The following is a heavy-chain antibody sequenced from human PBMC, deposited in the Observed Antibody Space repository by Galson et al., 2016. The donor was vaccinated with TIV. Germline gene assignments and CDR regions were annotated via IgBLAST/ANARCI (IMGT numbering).Heavy chain of an antibody. CDR1: GDSVSSTSVA. Sequence: CAISGDSVSSTSVAWNWIRQSPSRGLEWLGRTYYRSTWYNDYAASLKRRITINPDTSKNQFSLKLTSVTPEDADVYDCARGAASVFGVIMSLDYWGQGTLVTVSS. CDR2: TYYRSTWYN. V-gene: IGHV6-1*01. D-gene: IGHD3-3*01. J-gene: IGHJ4*02. CDR3: ARGAASVFGVIMSLDY.